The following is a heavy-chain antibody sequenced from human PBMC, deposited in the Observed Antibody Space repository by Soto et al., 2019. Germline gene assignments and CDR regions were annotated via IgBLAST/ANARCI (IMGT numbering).Heavy chain of an antibody. CDR2: IWYDGSNK. V-gene: IGHV3-33*01. Sequence: GGSLRLSCAASGFTFSSYGMHWVRQAPGKGLEWVAVIWYDGSNKYYADSVKGRFTISRDNSKNTLYLQMNSLRAEDTAVYYCARDPSSGWGPYYFDYWGQGTLVTVSS. CDR3: ARDPSSGWGPYYFDY. D-gene: IGHD6-19*01. CDR1: GFTFSSYG. J-gene: IGHJ4*02.